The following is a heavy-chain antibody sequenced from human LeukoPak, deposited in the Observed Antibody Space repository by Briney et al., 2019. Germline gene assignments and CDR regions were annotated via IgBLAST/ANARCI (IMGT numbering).Heavy chain of an antibody. Sequence: GGSLRPSCAASTFSFSDFWMSWVRQAPGKGLEWVGNIKQDGSEKNYVDSVKGRFTISRDNAKKLLYLQMNSLRAEDTAVYYCVAYYDILTGYKYWGQGTLVTVSS. CDR3: VAYYDILTGYKY. V-gene: IGHV3-7*01. D-gene: IGHD3-9*01. J-gene: IGHJ4*02. CDR1: TFSFSDFW. CDR2: IKQDGSEK.